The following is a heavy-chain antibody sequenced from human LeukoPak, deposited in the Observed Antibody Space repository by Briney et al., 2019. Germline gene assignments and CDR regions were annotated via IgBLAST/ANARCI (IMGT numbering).Heavy chain of an antibody. D-gene: IGHD5-24*01. Sequence: GGSLRLSCVASGFTFSNYHMNWVRQAPGKGLEWVSSITTSSGYIYYSDSVRGRFTISRDNAKNSLYLQMNSLRAEDTAVYYCARTKEMATISYFDSWGQGALVTVSS. V-gene: IGHV3-21*01. CDR1: GFTFSNYH. J-gene: IGHJ4*02. CDR3: ARTKEMATISYFDS. CDR2: ITTSSGYI.